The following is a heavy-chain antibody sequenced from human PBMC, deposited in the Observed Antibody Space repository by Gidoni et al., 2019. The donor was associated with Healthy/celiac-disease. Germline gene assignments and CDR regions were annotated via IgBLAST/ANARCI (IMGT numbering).Heavy chain of an antibody. D-gene: IGHD2-15*01. CDR2: ISSSGSTI. J-gene: IGHJ6*02. V-gene: IGHV3-48*03. Sequence: EVQLVESGGGLVQPGGSLRLSCAASGFTFSSYEMNWVRQAPGKGLEWVSYISSSGSTIYYADSVKGRFTISRDNAKNSLYLQMNSLRAEDTAVYYCARDHIVVVVAATHYYYYGMDVWGQGTTVTVSS. CDR3: ARDHIVVVVAATHYYYYGMDV. CDR1: GFTFSSYE.